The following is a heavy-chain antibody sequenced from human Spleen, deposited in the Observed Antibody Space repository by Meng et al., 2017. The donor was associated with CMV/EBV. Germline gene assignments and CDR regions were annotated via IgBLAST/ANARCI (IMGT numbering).Heavy chain of an antibody. Sequence: GESLKISCAASGFTFSDYYMSWIRQAPGKGLEWVSYISSSGSTIYYADSVKGRFTISRDNSKNTLYLQMNSLRAEDTAVYYCAKGLADIVVVPAAGPDYWGQGTLVTVSS. CDR3: AKGLADIVVVPAAGPDY. V-gene: IGHV3-11*04. CDR2: ISSSGSTI. D-gene: IGHD2-2*01. CDR1: GFTFSDYY. J-gene: IGHJ4*02.